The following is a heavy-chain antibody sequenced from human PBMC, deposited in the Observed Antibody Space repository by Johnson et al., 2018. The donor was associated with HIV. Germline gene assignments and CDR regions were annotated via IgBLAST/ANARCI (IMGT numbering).Heavy chain of an antibody. CDR3: ARDQRLAAVATDGFDV. J-gene: IGHJ3*01. CDR2: IYSGGSK. D-gene: IGHD6-13*01. V-gene: IGHV3-66*02. Sequence: VQLVESWGGVVQPGRSLRLSCAVSGFTVSSNYMSWVRQAPGKGLEWVSVIYSGGSKYYADSVKGRFTISRDNSKNTLYLQMNSLRAEDTAVYYCARDQRLAAVATDGFDVWGQGTMVTVSS. CDR1: GFTVSSNY.